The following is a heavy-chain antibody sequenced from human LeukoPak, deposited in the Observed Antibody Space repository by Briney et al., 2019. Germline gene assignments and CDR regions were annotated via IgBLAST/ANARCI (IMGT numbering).Heavy chain of an antibody. CDR3: AKDRVSPRTSLYLAVTGPPDY. J-gene: IGHJ4*02. CDR2: ISTYNGNA. CDR1: GYSFTTFA. Sequence: ASVKVSCKASGYSFTTFAMNWVRQAPGQGLEWVGWISTYNGNANYAQKLQDRVTMTTDTSTSTAYMELRSLRSDDTAIYYCAKDRVSPRTSLYLAVTGPPDYWGQGTLVTVSS. V-gene: IGHV1-18*01. D-gene: IGHD6-19*01.